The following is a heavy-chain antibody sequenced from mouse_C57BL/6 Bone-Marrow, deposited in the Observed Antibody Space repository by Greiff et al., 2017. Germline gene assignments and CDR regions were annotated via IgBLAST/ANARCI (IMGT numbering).Heavy chain of an antibody. J-gene: IGHJ2*01. CDR2: IDPENGDT. CDR3: TTQLGRGY. V-gene: IGHV14-4*01. D-gene: IGHD4-1*02. Sequence: VQLQQSGAELVRPGASVKLSCTASGFNIKDDYMHWVKQRPEQGLEWIGWIDPENGDTEYASKFQGKATITADTSSNTAYLQLSSLTSDDTAVYYCTTQLGRGYWGQGTTLTVSS. CDR1: GFNIKDDY.